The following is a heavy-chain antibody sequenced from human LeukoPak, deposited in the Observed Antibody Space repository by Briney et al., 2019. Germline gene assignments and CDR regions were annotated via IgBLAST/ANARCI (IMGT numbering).Heavy chain of an antibody. V-gene: IGHV1-2*04. CDR1: GYTFTGHY. Sequence: GASVKVSCKASGYTFTGHYIHWVRQAPGQGLEWMGWINPNSGGTNYAQKFQGWVTMTRDTSITTAYMELSRLKPDDTAVYYCARDHYYSSGSPTFDYWGQGTLVTVST. D-gene: IGHD3-10*01. CDR2: INPNSGGT. J-gene: IGHJ4*02. CDR3: ARDHYYSSGSPTFDY.